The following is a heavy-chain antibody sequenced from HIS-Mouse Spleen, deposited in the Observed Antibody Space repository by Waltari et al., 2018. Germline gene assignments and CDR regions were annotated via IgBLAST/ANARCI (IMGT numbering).Heavy chain of an antibody. Sequence: QVQLVESGGGVVQPGRSLRLSWAASGFTFSSFAMHWVRQAPGKGLEWVAVISYDGSNKYYADSVKGRFTISRDNSKNTLYLQMNSLRAEDTAVYYCARDLGSWGQGTLVTVSS. J-gene: IGHJ4*02. CDR1: GFTFSSFA. D-gene: IGHD1-26*01. V-gene: IGHV3-30-3*01. CDR2: ISYDGSNK. CDR3: ARDLGS.